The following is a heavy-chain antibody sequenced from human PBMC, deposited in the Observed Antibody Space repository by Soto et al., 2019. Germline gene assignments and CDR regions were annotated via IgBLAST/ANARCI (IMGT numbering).Heavy chain of an antibody. CDR2: ISYDGSNK. J-gene: IGHJ4*02. Sequence: GGSLRLSCAASGFTFSSYGMHWVRQAPGKGLEWVAVISYDGSNKYYADSVKGRFTISRDNSKNTLYLQMNSLRAEDTAVYYCASPIFWSGYYTIDYWGQGTLVTVSS. CDR3: ASPIFWSGYYTIDY. V-gene: IGHV3-30*03. CDR1: GFTFSSYG. D-gene: IGHD3-3*01.